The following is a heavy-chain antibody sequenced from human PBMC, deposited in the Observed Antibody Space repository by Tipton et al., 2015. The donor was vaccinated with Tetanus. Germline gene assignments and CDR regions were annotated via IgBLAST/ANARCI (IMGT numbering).Heavy chain of an antibody. CDR3: NGGSTRAYFDY. V-gene: IGHV3-53*01. J-gene: IGHJ4*02. Sequence: SLRLSCAASGFPFSSHSMNWVRQAPGKGLEWVSLIYSGGNTYYADSVKGRFTISRDNSKNTLYLQMNSLRAEDTAVYYCNGGSTRAYFDYWGQGTLVTVSS. CDR2: IYSGGNT. D-gene: IGHD2-2*01. CDR1: GFPFSSHS.